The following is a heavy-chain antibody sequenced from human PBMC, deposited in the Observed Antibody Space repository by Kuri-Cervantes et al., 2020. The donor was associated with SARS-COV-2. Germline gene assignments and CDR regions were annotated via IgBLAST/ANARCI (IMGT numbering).Heavy chain of an antibody. CDR1: GGSFSGYY. Sequence: SETLSLICAVYGGSFSGYYWSWIRQPPGKGLEWIGEINHSGSTNYNPSLKSRVTISVDTSKNQFSLKLRSVTAADTAVYYCARHWQMTTVTDNYYYGLDAWGQGTMVTVSS. CDR2: INHSGST. CDR3: ARHWQMTTVTDNYYYGLDA. V-gene: IGHV4-34*01. D-gene: IGHD4-17*01. J-gene: IGHJ6*02.